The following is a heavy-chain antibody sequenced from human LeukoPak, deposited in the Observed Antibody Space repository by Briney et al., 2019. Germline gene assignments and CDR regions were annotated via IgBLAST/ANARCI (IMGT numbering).Heavy chain of an antibody. Sequence: GGSLRLSCAASGFTFSSYAMSWVRQAPGKGLEWVSAISGSGGSTYYADSVKGRFTISRDNSKNTLYLQMNSLRAEDTAVYYCAKGENYGYSGGLIDYWGQGTLVTVSS. D-gene: IGHD6-19*01. V-gene: IGHV3-23*01. CDR3: AKGENYGYSGGLIDY. CDR2: ISGSGGST. J-gene: IGHJ4*02. CDR1: GFTFSSYA.